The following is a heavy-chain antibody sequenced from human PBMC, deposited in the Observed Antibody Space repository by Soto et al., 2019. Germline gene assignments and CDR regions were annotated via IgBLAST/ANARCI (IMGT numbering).Heavy chain of an antibody. CDR2: IWFDGSNK. J-gene: IGHJ4*02. Sequence: QVQLVESGGGVVQPGRSLRLSCAASGFTFSRYGMHWVRQAPGKGLEWVAVIWFDGSNKYYADSMKGRFTISRDNSKNTVYLQMNSLRADDTAMYFCAREVAGEGLESWGQGTLVTVSS. D-gene: IGHD6-19*01. CDR3: AREVAGEGLES. CDR1: GFTFSRYG. V-gene: IGHV3-33*01.